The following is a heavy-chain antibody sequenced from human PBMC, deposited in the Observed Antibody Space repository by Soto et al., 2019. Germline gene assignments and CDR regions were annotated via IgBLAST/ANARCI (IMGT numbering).Heavy chain of an antibody. J-gene: IGHJ6*02. CDR2: ISSSSSYI. Sequence: PGGSLRLSCAASGFTFSSYSMNWVRQAPGKGLEWVSSISSSSSYIYYADSVKGRFTISRDNAKNSLYLQMNSLRAEDTAVYYCARDLNYYGSGSYLDYYYYGMDVWGQGTTVTVSS. CDR3: ARDLNYYGSGSYLDYYYYGMDV. V-gene: IGHV3-21*01. D-gene: IGHD3-10*01. CDR1: GFTFSSYS.